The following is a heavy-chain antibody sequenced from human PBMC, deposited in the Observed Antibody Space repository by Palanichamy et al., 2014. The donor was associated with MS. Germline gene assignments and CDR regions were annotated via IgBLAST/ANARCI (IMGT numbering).Heavy chain of an antibody. Sequence: LVQSGAEVKKPGASVKVSCKASGYTFTSYGISWVRQAPGQGLEWMGWISAYNGNTNYAQKLQGRVTMTTDTSTSTAYMELRSLRSDDTAVYCCARSGYSSSWFERDYYYYGMDVWGQGTTVTVSS. CDR3: ARSGYSSSWFERDYYYYGMDV. J-gene: IGHJ6*02. D-gene: IGHD6-13*01. CDR1: GYTFTSYG. CDR2: ISAYNGNT. V-gene: IGHV1-18*01.